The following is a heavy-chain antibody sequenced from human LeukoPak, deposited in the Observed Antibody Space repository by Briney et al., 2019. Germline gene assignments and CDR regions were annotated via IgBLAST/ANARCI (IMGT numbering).Heavy chain of an antibody. CDR2: ISWNSGSI. V-gene: IGHV3-9*03. CDR1: GFTFDDYA. Sequence: GGSLRPSCAASGFTFDDYAMHWVRQAPGKGLEWVSGISWNSGSIGYADSVKGRFTISRDNAKNSLYLQMNSLRAEDMALYYCAKDNLGVFDYWGQGTLVTVSS. J-gene: IGHJ4*02. CDR3: AKDNLGVFDY.